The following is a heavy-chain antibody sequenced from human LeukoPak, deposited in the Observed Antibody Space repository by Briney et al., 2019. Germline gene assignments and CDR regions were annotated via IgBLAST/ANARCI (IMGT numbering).Heavy chain of an antibody. CDR2: IYYSGST. V-gene: IGHV4-59*01. Sequence: PSETLSLTCTVSGGSISSYYWSWIRQPPGKGLEWIGYIYYSGSTNYNPSLKSRVTISVDTSKNQFSLKLSSLTAADTAVYYCARDLYCTNGVCYNWFDPWGQGTLVTVSS. D-gene: IGHD2-8*01. CDR3: ARDLYCTNGVCYNWFDP. CDR1: GGSISSYY. J-gene: IGHJ5*02.